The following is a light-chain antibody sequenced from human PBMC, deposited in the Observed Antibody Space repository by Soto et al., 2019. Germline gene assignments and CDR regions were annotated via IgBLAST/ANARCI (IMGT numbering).Light chain of an antibody. Sequence: DIVMTQSPDSLAVSLGERATINCKSSQSVLYSSNNKNYLAWYQQKPGQPPKLLIYWASTRESGVPDRFSGSGSGTDFPLTISSLQAEDVAVYYCQQYYTTPLTFGPGTKVDIQ. CDR2: WAS. CDR3: QQYYTTPLT. V-gene: IGKV4-1*01. CDR1: QSVLYSSNNKNY. J-gene: IGKJ3*01.